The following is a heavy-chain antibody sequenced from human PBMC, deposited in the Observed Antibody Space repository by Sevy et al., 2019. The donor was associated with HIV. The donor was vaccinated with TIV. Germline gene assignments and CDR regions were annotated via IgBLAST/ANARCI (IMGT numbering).Heavy chain of an antibody. Sequence: GGSLRLSCAASEXXXSDYDMNWVRQTPGKGLEWVSSINXKXRSTHYADSVEGRFTISRDNSKNTLYLQMNSLRAEETAXXXXXKTINSGGGXVPAAXYYXXXXDVWGQXTTVTASS. V-gene: IGHV3-23*01. CDR1: EXXXSDYD. CDR3: XKTINSGGGXVPAAXYYXXXXDV. CDR2: INXKXRST. D-gene: IGHD2-2*01. J-gene: IGHJ6*02.